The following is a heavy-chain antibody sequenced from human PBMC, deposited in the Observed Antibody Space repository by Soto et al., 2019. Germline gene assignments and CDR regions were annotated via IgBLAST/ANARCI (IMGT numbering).Heavy chain of an antibody. CDR3: ARDIITIFGVVTPHDY. V-gene: IGHV3-7*01. Sequence: GGSLRLSCAASGFTFSSYWMSWVRQAPGKGLEWVANIKQDGSEKYYVDSVKGRFTISRDNAKNSLYLQMNSLRAEDTAVYYCARDIITIFGVVTPHDYWGQGTLVTVSS. CDR1: GFTFSSYW. J-gene: IGHJ4*02. D-gene: IGHD3-3*01. CDR2: IKQDGSEK.